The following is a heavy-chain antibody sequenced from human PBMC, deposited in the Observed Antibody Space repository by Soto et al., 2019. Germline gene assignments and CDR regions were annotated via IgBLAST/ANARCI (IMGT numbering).Heavy chain of an antibody. V-gene: IGHV4-39*01. CDR1: GGSISSNSYY. CDR2: IYYNGNT. CDR3: ARLEGLATISYYFDF. J-gene: IGHJ4*02. Sequence: AETLSLTCTVSGGSISSNSYYWGWIRQPPGKGLEWIGSIYYNGNTHYNPSLRSRVTISVDTSKSQFSLRLNSVTAADSAVYFCARLEGLATISYYFDFWGQGAQVTVSS. D-gene: IGHD3-9*01.